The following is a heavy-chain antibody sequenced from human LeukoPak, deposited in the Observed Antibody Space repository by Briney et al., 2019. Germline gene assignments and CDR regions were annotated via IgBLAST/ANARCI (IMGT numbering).Heavy chain of an antibody. CDR1: VLSFSKFG. Sequence: GGSLPVSCPACVLSFSKFGMSWVRQAPGKGLEWVSCIYSGGSTQYSDSVKGRFTISRDHSTLTLYLQMNSLRAEDTAVYYCARRAGDYSHPYDYWGQGTLVTVSS. V-gene: IGHV3-53*01. CDR3: ARRAGDYSHPYDY. CDR2: IYSGGST. J-gene: IGHJ4*02. D-gene: IGHD3-22*01.